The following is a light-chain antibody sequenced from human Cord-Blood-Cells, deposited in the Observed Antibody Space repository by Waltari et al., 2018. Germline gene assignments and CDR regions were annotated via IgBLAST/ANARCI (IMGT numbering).Light chain of an antibody. CDR2: LNSDGSH. CDR1: SGHSSYA. J-gene: IGLJ3*02. V-gene: IGLV4-69*01. Sequence: QLVLTQSPSASASLGASVKLTCTLSSGHSSYAIAWHQQQPEKGPRYLMKLNSDGSHSKGAGIPDRFSGSSSGAERYRTSSSLQSEDEADYYCQTWGTGIGVFGGGTKLTVL. CDR3: QTWGTGIGV.